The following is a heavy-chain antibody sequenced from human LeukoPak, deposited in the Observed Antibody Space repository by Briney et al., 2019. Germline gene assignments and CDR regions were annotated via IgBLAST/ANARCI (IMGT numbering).Heavy chain of an antibody. J-gene: IGHJ4*02. CDR3: ARGPSHYDSSGHFDY. CDR1: GYTFTTYY. V-gene: IGHV1-46*01. D-gene: IGHD3-22*01. Sequence: WASVKVSCKASGYTFTTYYMHWVRQAPGQGLEWVGLINLIDGSTQRFQGRVTVTRDTSTSTVFMELSSLRSEDTAVYYCARGPSHYDSSGHFDYWGQGTLVTVSS. CDR2: INLIDGST.